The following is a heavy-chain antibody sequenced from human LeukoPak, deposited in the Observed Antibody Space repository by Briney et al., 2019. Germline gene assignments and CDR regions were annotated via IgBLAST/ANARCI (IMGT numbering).Heavy chain of an antibody. D-gene: IGHD3-22*01. V-gene: IGHV4-34*01. CDR2: INQRGST. Sequence: SGTLSLTCAVYGGSFSGYYWSGIRQPPGKGLEGIGEINQRGSTNYNPSLKSGGTISVDTSKSQFSLKLSSVTAADTAVYYCAQTPGGGYYYGRDYWGPGTLVTVSS. J-gene: IGHJ4*01. CDR1: GGSFSGYY. CDR3: AQTPGGGYYYGRDY.